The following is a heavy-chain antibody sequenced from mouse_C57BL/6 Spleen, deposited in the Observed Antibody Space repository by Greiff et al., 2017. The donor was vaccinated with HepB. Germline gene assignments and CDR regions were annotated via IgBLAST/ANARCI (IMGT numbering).Heavy chain of an antibody. Sequence: EVQLVESGGDLVKPGGSLKLSCAASGFTFSSYGMSWVRQTPDKRLEWVATISSGGSYTYYPDSVKGRFTISRDNAKNTLYLQMSSLKSEDTAMYYCARHYYYGSSYFFFDYWGQGTTLTVSS. J-gene: IGHJ2*01. V-gene: IGHV5-6*01. D-gene: IGHD1-1*01. CDR3: ARHYYYGSSYFFFDY. CDR1: GFTFSSYG. CDR2: ISSGGSYT.